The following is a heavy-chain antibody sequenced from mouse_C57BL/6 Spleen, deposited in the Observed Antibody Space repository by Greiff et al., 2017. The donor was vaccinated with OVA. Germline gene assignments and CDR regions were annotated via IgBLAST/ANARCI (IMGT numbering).Heavy chain of an antibody. Sequence: VQLQQPGAELVKPGASVKLSCKASGYTFTSYWMQWVKQRPGQGLEWIGEIDPSDSSTNYNQKFKGKATLTVDPSSSTAYMQLSSLTSEDSAVYYCARSDTTVVASYYAMDYWGQGTSVTVSS. CDR2: IDPSDSST. CDR3: ARSDTTVVASYYAMDY. D-gene: IGHD1-1*01. V-gene: IGHV1-50*01. J-gene: IGHJ4*01. CDR1: GYTFTSYW.